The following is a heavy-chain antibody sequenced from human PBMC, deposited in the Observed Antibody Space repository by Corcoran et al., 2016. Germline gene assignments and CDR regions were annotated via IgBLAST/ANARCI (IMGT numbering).Heavy chain of an antibody. V-gene: IGHV3-30*18. J-gene: IGHJ6*02. D-gene: IGHD2-2*01. CDR2: LSYDGSNK. Sequence: QVQLVESGGGVVQPGRSLRLSCAASGFTFSSYGMHWVRQAPGKGLEWVAVLSYDGSNKYYADSVKGRFTISRDNSKNTLYLQMNSLRAEDTAVYYCAKVVPAATNYYYYYGMDVWGQGTTVTVSS. CDR1: GFTFSSYG. CDR3: AKVVPAATNYYYYYGMDV.